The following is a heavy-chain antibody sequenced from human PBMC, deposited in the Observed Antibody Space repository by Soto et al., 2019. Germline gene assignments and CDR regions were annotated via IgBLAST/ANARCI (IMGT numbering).Heavy chain of an antibody. CDR1: GGTFSRHA. J-gene: IGHJ4*02. Sequence: QVQLVQSGAEVRKPGSSVKVSCKASGGTFSRHAISWVRQAPGQGLEWMGWIIPIFGTANHAQKFHGRVTIIADESTSTVYMELSSLRSEDTAMYYCSRGWGYDSNDYYYAYWGQGTLVIVSS. V-gene: IGHV1-69*01. CDR3: SRGWGYDSNDYYYAY. D-gene: IGHD3-22*01. CDR2: IIPIFGTA.